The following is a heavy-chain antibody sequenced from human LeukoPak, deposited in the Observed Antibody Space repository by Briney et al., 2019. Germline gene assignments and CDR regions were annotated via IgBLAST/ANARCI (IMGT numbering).Heavy chain of an antibody. V-gene: IGHV3-48*01. CDR2: ISSSSSTI. CDR3: ARVTGTTWYPYYYGMDV. J-gene: IGHJ6*02. CDR1: GFTFSSYS. D-gene: IGHD1-7*01. Sequence: GGSLRLSCAASGFTFSSYSMSWVRQAPGKGLEWVSYISSSSSTIYYADFVKGRFTISRDNAKNSLYLQMNSLRAEDTAVYYCARVTGTTWYPYYYGMDVWGQGTTVTVSS.